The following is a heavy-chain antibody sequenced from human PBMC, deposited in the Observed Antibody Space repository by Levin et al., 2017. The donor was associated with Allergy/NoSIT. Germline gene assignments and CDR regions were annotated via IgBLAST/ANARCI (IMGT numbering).Heavy chain of an antibody. J-gene: IGHJ4*02. V-gene: IGHV3-48*01. Sequence: SCAASGFTFRSSSMNWVRQAPGKGLEWVSYISSTSNIIYYADSVKGRFSISRDNAKNSLFLQMNNLRAEDTAVYYCASLSCSSTTCHDYWGQGILVTVSS. CDR1: GFTFRSSS. CDR3: ASLSCSSTTCHDY. CDR2: ISSTSNII. D-gene: IGHD2-2*01.